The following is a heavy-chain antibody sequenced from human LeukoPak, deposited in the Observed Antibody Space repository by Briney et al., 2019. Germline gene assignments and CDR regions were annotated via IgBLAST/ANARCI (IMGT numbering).Heavy chain of an antibody. V-gene: IGHV3-23*01. J-gene: IGHJ4*02. CDR3: AKRGVVIRVILVGFHKEAYYFDS. D-gene: IGHD3-22*01. CDR2: ISDSGGRT. Sequence: GGSLRLSCAVSGITLSNYGMSWVRQAPGKGLEWGAGISDSGGRTNYADSVKGRFTISRDNPKNTLYLQMNSLRAEDAAVYFCAKRGVVIRVILVGFHKEAYYFDSWGQGALVTVSS. CDR1: GITLSNYG.